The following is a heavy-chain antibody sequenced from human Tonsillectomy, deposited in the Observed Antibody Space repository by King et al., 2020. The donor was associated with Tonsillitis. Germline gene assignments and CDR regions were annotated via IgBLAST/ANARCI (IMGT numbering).Heavy chain of an antibody. CDR2: IKRDGSEI. Sequence: VQLVESGGGLVQPGGSLRLSCAASGFTFSTYWMSWVRQAPGKGREWVANIKRDGSEIYYVDSVKGRFTSSRDNANNSLYLQRNRLRAGDTAVYYCARESPSTRTTKGHWGQGTLVTVSS. D-gene: IGHD1-1*01. CDR1: GFTFSTYW. CDR3: ARESPSTRTTKGH. V-gene: IGHV3-7*01. J-gene: IGHJ4*02.